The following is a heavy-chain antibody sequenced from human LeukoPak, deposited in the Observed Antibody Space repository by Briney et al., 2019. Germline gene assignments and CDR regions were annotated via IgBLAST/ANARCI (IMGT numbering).Heavy chain of an antibody. CDR1: GASVSSSH. CDR3: SEGYFEPFDH. D-gene: IGHD2/OR15-2a*01. CDR2: LSYTGKT. Sequence: PSETLSLTCVVSGASVSSSHWNWIRQVPGKGLEWIGCLSYTGKTDYNPSFTSRVTISLDTPKNQVSLKLRSVTAADTAVYYCSEGYFEPFDHWGQGTLVSVSS. V-gene: IGHV4-59*02. J-gene: IGHJ4*02.